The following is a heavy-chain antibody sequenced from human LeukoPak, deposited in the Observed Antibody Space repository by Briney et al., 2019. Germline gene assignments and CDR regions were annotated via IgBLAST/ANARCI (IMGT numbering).Heavy chain of an antibody. D-gene: IGHD6-13*01. CDR1: GYTFTSSYD. CDR3: ARENVNRGSSWGYDYFGMDV. J-gene: IGHJ6*02. CDR2: MNPYSGIT. Sequence: GASVKVSCKASGYTFTSSYDINWVRQAPGPGLEWMGWMNPYSGITGYPQKFQGRVTMTRDTSISTAYMELSSLTSEDTAVYFCARENVNRGSSWGYDYFGMDVWGQGTAVTVSS. V-gene: IGHV1-8*01.